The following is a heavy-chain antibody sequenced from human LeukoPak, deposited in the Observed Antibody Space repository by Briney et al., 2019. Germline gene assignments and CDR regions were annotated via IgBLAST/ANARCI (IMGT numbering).Heavy chain of an antibody. CDR1: GFTFSSYD. D-gene: IGHD4-17*01. CDR3: ARLTTMTTTGGPFDY. V-gene: IGHV3-13*01. CDR2: IGTAGDT. J-gene: IGHJ4*02. Sequence: PGGSLRLSCAASGFTFSSYDMHWVRQATGKGLEWVSAIGTAGDTHYPGSVKGRFTISRDNAKNSLYLQMNSLRAEDTAVYYCARLTTMTTTGGPFDYWGQGTLVTVSS.